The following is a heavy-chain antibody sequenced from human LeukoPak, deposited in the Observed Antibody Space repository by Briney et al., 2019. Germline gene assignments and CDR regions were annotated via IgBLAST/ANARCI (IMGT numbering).Heavy chain of an antibody. CDR2: ISAYNGNT. CDR3: ARCLIPGSGYSGYDDRIGAFDY. CDR1: GYTFTSYG. J-gene: IGHJ4*02. V-gene: IGHV1-18*01. Sequence: GASVKVSCKASGYTFTSYGISWVRQAPGQGLEWMGWISAYNGNTNYAQKLQGRVTMTTDTSTSTAYMELRSLRSDDTAVYYCARCLIPGSGYSGYDDRIGAFDYWGQGTLVTVSS. D-gene: IGHD5-12*01.